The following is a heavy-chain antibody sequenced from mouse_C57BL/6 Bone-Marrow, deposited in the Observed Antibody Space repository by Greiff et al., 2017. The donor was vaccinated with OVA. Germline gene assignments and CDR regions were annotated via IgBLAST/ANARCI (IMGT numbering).Heavy chain of an antibody. CDR2: ISSGSSTI. D-gene: IGHD1-1*01. V-gene: IGHV5-17*01. CDR3: ATFITTVVATPFDY. Sequence: EVKLVESGGGLVKPGGSLKLSCAASGFTFSDYGMHWVRQAPEKGLEWVAYISSGSSTIYYADTVKGRFTISRANDKNTLFLQMTSLRSEDTAMYYCATFITTVVATPFDYWGQGTTLTVSS. J-gene: IGHJ2*01. CDR1: GFTFSDYG.